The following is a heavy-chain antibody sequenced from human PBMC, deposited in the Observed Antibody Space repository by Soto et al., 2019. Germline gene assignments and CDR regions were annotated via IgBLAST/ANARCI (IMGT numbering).Heavy chain of an antibody. Sequence: GSLRLSCAASGFTFISYGMHWVLQAPGKGLEWVAVIWYDGSNKYYADSVKGRFTISRDNSKNTLYLQMNSLRAEDTAVYYCARPAYYYDRSEKKAPNFDYWGQGTLVTVSS. CDR1: GFTFISYG. CDR2: IWYDGSNK. CDR3: ARPAYYYDRSEKKAPNFDY. V-gene: IGHV3-33*01. D-gene: IGHD3-22*01. J-gene: IGHJ4*02.